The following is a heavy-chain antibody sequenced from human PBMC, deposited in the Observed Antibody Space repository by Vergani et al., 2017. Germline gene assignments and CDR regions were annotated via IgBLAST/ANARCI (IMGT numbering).Heavy chain of an antibody. Sequence: QVQLVQSGAEVKKPGSSVKVSCKASGATFRSNTISWVRQVPGQGLEWMGRIIPIIGTTNYAQKFQGRVTIAADEFSSTVFMELSSLTYEDTAVYYCARDVPVFCSGGRCYPGNDQYYAMEVWGQGTTVTVSS. D-gene: IGHD2-15*01. J-gene: IGHJ6*02. V-gene: IGHV1-69*08. CDR1: GATFRSNT. CDR2: IIPIIGTT. CDR3: ARDVPVFCSGGRCYPGNDQYYAMEV.